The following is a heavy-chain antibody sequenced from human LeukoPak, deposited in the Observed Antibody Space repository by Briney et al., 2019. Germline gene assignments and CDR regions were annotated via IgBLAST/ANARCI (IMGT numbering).Heavy chain of an antibody. CDR1: GFSFNNYA. CDR2: ISYDGSNK. J-gene: IGHJ4*02. D-gene: IGHD2-21*02. Sequence: GGSLRLSCAASGFSFNNYAIHWVRQAPGKGLEWVTIISYDGSNKYYADSVKGRFTISRDNSKNTLYLQMNSLRGEDTAVYYCAKDSSGGDCYFDFWGQGTLVTVSS. V-gene: IGHV3-30*04. CDR3: AKDSSGGDCYFDF.